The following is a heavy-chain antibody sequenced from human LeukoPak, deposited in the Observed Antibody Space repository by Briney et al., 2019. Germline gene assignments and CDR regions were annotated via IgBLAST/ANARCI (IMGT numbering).Heavy chain of an antibody. CDR2: ISSNGGST. J-gene: IGHJ4*02. Sequence: PPGGSLRLSCAASGFTFSSYAMHSVRQAPGKGLEYVSAISSNGGSTYYANSVKGRFTISRDNSKNTLYLQMGSRRAEDMAVYYCARGGPRRFLEWLFPSYYFDYWGQGTLVTVSS. V-gene: IGHV3-64*01. CDR1: GFTFSSYA. D-gene: IGHD3-3*01. CDR3: ARGGPRRFLEWLFPSYYFDY.